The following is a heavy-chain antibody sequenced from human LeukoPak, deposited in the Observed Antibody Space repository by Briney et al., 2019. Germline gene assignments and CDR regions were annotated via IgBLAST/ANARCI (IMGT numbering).Heavy chain of an antibody. CDR3: ARVSRSRGEWLFDN. CDR2: INTNTGNP. CDR1: GYPFTSYA. D-gene: IGHD3-3*01. J-gene: IGHJ4*02. V-gene: IGHV7-4-1*02. Sequence: ASVKVSCKASGYPFTSYAMNWVRQAPGQGLEWMGWINTNTGNPTYAQGFTGRFVFSLDTSVSTAYLQISGLKTEDIAMYYCARVSRSRGEWLFDNWGQGTLVTVSS.